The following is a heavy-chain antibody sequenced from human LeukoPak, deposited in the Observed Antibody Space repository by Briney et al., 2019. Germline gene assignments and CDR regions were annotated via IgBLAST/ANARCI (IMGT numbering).Heavy chain of an antibody. Sequence: GGSLRLSCVASGFTVSSNYMSWVRQAPGKGLEWVSVIYSGGSTYYADSEKGRFTISRDNSKNTLYLQMNSLRAEDTAVYYCSTSSLSNYAGNYHYMDVWGKGTTVTVSS. D-gene: IGHD4-11*01. CDR1: GFTVSSNY. V-gene: IGHV3-53*01. J-gene: IGHJ6*03. CDR2: IYSGGST. CDR3: STSSLSNYAGNYHYMDV.